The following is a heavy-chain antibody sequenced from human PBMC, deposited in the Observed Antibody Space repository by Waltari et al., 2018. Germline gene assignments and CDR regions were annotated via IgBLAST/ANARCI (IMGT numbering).Heavy chain of an antibody. Sequence: EVQLLESGGGLVQPGGSLRLSCAASGFTFRSYAMTWVRQAPGKGLEWVSAISGRGGSTYYADSVKGRFTISRDNSKNTLYLQMNSLRAEDTAVYYCAKDGVYSSSSVWGQGTLVTVSS. CDR3: AKDGVYSSSSV. CDR1: GFTFRSYA. CDR2: ISGRGGST. V-gene: IGHV3-23*01. D-gene: IGHD6-6*01. J-gene: IGHJ4*02.